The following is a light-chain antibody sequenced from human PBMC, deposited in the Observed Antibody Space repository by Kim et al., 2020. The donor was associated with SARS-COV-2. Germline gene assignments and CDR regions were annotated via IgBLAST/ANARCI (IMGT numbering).Light chain of an antibody. V-gene: IGKV1-5*01. J-gene: IGKJ1*01. CDR1: PSIDTW. Sequence: ASVGDTVTITCRASPSIDTWLAWYQQKPGKAPKLLIYDASSLESGVPSRFSGSGSAAEFTLTITSLQPDGFATYFCQQYKTYPWTFGQGTKVDIK. CDR3: QQYKTYPWT. CDR2: DAS.